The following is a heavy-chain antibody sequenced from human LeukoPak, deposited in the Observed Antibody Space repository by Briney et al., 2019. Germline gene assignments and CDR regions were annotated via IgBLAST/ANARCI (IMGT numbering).Heavy chain of an antibody. Sequence: GGSLRLSCAASGFTFSDSYMSWLRQVPGKGLEGISYISSSGGTIYYADSVKGRFTISRDNAKNSLYLQMNSLRAEDTAVYYCAKEGGDWGEGYFDYWGQGTLVTVSS. CDR1: GFTFSDSY. V-gene: IGHV3-11*01. J-gene: IGHJ4*02. CDR3: AKEGGDWGEGYFDY. CDR2: ISSSGGTI. D-gene: IGHD7-27*01.